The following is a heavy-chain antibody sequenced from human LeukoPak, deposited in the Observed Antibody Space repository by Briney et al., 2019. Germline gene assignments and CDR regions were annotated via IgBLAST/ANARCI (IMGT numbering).Heavy chain of an antibody. CDR2: IIPIFGTA. J-gene: IGHJ6*02. CDR3: ARDLVVPAAMPNYYYYGMDV. Sequence: SVKVSCKASGGTFSSYAISWVRQAPGQGLEWMGGIIPIFGTANYAQKFQGRVTITADESTSTAYMELSSLKSEDTAVYYCARDLVVPAAMPNYYYYGMDVWGQGTTVTVSS. D-gene: IGHD2-2*01. V-gene: IGHV1-69*13. CDR1: GGTFSSYA.